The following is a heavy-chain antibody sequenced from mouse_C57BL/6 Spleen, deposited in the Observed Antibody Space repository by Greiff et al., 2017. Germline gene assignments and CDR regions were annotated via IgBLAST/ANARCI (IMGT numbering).Heavy chain of an antibody. Sequence: QVQLQQPGTELVKPGASVKLSCKASGYTFTSYWMHWVKQRPGQGLEWIGNINPSNGGTNYNEKFESKATLTVDKSSSTAYMQLSSLTSEDSAVYYCARRGYYDSPYYAMDYWGQGTSVTVSS. D-gene: IGHD2-4*01. CDR2: INPSNGGT. CDR1: GYTFTSYW. V-gene: IGHV1-53*01. CDR3: ARRGYYDSPYYAMDY. J-gene: IGHJ4*01.